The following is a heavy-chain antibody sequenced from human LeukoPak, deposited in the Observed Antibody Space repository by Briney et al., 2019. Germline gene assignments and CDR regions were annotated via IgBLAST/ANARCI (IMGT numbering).Heavy chain of an antibody. CDR2: ISGSGGST. Sequence: GGSLRLSCAASGFTFSSYAMSWVGHAPGKGLEWVSAISGSGGSTYYADSVKGRFTISRDNSKNTLYLQMNSLRAEDTAVYYCARDHRGVFDYWGQGTLVTVSS. CDR3: ARDHRGVFDY. J-gene: IGHJ4*02. CDR1: GFTFSSYA. D-gene: IGHD3-10*01. V-gene: IGHV3-23*01.